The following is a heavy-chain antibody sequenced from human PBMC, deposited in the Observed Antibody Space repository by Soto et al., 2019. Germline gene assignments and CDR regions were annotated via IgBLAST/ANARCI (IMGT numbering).Heavy chain of an antibody. CDR3: TRDGTSGWYPFDY. Sequence: GXSLRLSCTASGFTFGGYAMSWFRQAPGKGLEWVGFIRSKAYGGTTEYAASVKGRFTISRDDSKSIAYLQMNSLKTEDTAVYYCTRDGTSGWYPFDYWGQG. V-gene: IGHV3-49*03. CDR1: GFTFGGYA. CDR2: IRSKAYGGTT. J-gene: IGHJ4*02. D-gene: IGHD6-19*01.